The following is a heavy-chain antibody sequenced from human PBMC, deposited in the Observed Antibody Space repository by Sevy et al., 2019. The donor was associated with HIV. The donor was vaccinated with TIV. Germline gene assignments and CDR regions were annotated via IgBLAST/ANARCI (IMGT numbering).Heavy chain of an antibody. CDR2: IKQDGGEK. D-gene: IGHD3-22*01. V-gene: IGHV3-7*03. CDR3: ARGYYDTSGYHNFGRAFDV. CDR1: GFTFSSYW. J-gene: IGHJ3*01. Sequence: GGSLRLSCVASGFTFSSYWMNWVRQAPGKGLEWVANIKQDGGEKYHVGSVQGRFTISRDNTKKSVYLQMNRLRVEDTAIYFCARGYYDTSGYHNFGRAFDVWGQGTMFTVSS.